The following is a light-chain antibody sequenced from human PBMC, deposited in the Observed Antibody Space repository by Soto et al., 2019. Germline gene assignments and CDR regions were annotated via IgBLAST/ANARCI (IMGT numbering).Light chain of an antibody. CDR2: AAS. V-gene: IGKV1-27*01. Sequence: IQLTQSPSSLSASVGDRVTITCRASQGIRSALGWYQQKPGKVPKLLIYAASTLQTGVPSRFSGGGSGTDFTLTISSLQPEDVATYYCQQSYSTLSITFGQGTRLEIK. CDR1: QGIRSA. J-gene: IGKJ5*01. CDR3: QQSYSTLSIT.